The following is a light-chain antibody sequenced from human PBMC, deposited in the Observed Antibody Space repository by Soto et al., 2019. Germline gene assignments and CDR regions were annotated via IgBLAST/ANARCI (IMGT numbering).Light chain of an antibody. CDR1: QNIRTY. J-gene: IGKJ3*01. V-gene: IGKV3-11*01. Sequence: EIVLTQSPVTLSLSPGERATLSCRASQNIRTYLAWYQQKPGQAPRLLIYDAFNRATGIPARFSGSGSGTDFNLTISSLEPEDFAVYYCQQRSTPFTFGPGTKVDI. CDR3: QQRSTPFT. CDR2: DAF.